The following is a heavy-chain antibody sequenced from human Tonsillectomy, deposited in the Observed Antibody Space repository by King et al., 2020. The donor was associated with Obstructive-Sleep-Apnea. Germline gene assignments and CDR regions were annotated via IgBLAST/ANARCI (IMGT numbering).Heavy chain of an antibody. CDR3: ARADRSGYCGSVDCYMSYYFDY. Sequence: VQLVESGGGVVQPGRSLRLSCAASGFTFSSYAMHWVRQAPGKGLEWVATISFDGSNKYHADSVKGRFTISRDNSKNTRYLQMNSLRAEDTDVVYCARADRSGYCGSVDCYMSYYFDYWRQGTLVTVSS. CDR1: GFTFSSYA. V-gene: IGHV3-30-3*01. J-gene: IGHJ4*02. D-gene: IGHD2-2*02. CDR2: ISFDGSNK.